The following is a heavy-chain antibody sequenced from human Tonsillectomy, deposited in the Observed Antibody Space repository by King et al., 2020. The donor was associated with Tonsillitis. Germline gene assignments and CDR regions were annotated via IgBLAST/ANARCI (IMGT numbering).Heavy chain of an antibody. CDR2: IIPIFGTA. J-gene: IGHJ4*02. V-gene: IGHV1-69*12. CDR3: ARGRGWGSGYDY. Sequence: QLVQSGAEVKKPGSSVKASCKASGGTFSSHAISWVRHAPGQGLEWMTGIIPIFGTAIYAQKFQGIVTITADDSTSTAYMELSSLRSEDTAVYYCARGRGWGSGYDYWGQGSLVTVSS. CDR1: GGTFSSHA. D-gene: IGHD5-12*01.